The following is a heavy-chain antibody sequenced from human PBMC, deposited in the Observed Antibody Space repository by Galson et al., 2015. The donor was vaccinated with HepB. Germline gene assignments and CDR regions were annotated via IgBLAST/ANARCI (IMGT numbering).Heavy chain of an antibody. CDR1: GGSFDSGYY. CDR3: VRSSSSYIVVVPAGTFDS. D-gene: IGHD2-2*01. CDR2: IYYTGDT. Sequence: ETLSLTCTVSGGSFDSGYYWGWLRQPPGKGLEWIGSIYYTGDTYYSPSLKSRVAISVDASKNQFSLNLRSVTAADTAVYYCVRSSSSYIVVVPAGTFDSWGQGTLVTISS. J-gene: IGHJ4*02. V-gene: IGHV4-39*01.